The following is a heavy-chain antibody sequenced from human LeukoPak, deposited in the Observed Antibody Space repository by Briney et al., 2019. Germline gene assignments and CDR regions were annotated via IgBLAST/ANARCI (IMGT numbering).Heavy chain of an antibody. CDR2: IYYSGST. Sequence: SETLSLTCTVSGGSISSGGYYWSWIRQHPGKGLEWIGYIYYSGSTYYNPSLKSRVTISVDTSKNQFSLKLSSVTAADTAVYYCARGARQWPVLDYWGQGTLVTVSS. J-gene: IGHJ4*02. D-gene: IGHD6-19*01. CDR3: ARGARQWPVLDY. CDR1: GGSISSGGYY. V-gene: IGHV4-31*03.